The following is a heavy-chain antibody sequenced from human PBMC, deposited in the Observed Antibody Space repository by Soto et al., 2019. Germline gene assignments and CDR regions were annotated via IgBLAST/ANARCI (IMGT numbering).Heavy chain of an antibody. J-gene: IGHJ4*02. CDR2: VNYNANT. Sequence: QLQLQESGPRLVKPSETLSLTCAVSRGSMSSSAYFWAWIRQPPGKPQERIGSVNYNANTYYNPFLSSPDTTSMDSLKNHLSLRLTSVTAADTAVFYCARHPYSFQAPFDSWCQGALVTVSS. V-gene: IGHV4-39*01. D-gene: IGHD2-21*01. CDR3: ARHPYSFQAPFDS. CDR1: RGSMSSSAYF.